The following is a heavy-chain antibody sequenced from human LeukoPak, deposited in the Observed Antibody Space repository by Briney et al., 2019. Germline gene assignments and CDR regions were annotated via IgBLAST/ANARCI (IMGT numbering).Heavy chain of an antibody. CDR3: AARKVRGVWFYLDY. D-gene: IGHD3-10*01. J-gene: IGHJ4*02. Sequence: GGSLRLSCAASGFTVSAYAMAWVRQAPGKELEWVSTIYDDNTYYADSVKGRFAISTDNSKNTLYLQMNSLRVEDTAVYFCAARKVRGVWFYLDYWGQGTLVSASS. V-gene: IGHV3-23*01. CDR1: GFTVSAYA. CDR2: IYDDNT.